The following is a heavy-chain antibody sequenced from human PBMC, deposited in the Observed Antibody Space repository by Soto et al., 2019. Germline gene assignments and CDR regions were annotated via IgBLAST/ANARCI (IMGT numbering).Heavy chain of an antibody. Sequence: ASVKVSCKASGYTFSTYALHWVRQAPGQGLEWMGWVNGGNGHTRYSQKFKDRVTISRDTPASTAYMELSGLRSEDTAVYYCARGKGMEENYYYYGMDVWGQGTTVTVSS. V-gene: IGHV1-3*01. D-gene: IGHD1-1*01. CDR3: ARGKGMEENYYYYGMDV. CDR1: GYTFSTYA. CDR2: VNGGNGHT. J-gene: IGHJ6*02.